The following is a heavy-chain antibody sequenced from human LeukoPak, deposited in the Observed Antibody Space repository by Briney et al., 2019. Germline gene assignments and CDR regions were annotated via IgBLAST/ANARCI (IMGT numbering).Heavy chain of an antibody. CDR3: ARVGTVTTWSYYYYMDV. CDR1: GFTFSSYA. Sequence: GGSLRLSCAASGFTFSSYAMHWVRQAPGKGLEWVAVISYDGSNKYYADSVKGRFTISRDNSKNTLYLQMNSLRAEDTAVYYCARVGTVTTWSYYYYMDVWGKGTTVTVSS. V-gene: IGHV3-30-3*01. D-gene: IGHD4-11*01. CDR2: ISYDGSNK. J-gene: IGHJ6*03.